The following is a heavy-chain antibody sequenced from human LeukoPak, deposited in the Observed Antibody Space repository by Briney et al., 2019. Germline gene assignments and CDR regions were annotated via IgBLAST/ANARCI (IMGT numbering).Heavy chain of an antibody. V-gene: IGHV3-30*03. CDR1: GFTFSSYG. Sequence: GGSLRLSCAASGFTFSSYGMHWVRQAPGKGLEWVAVISYDGSNKYYADSVKGRFTISRDNSKNTLYLQMNSLRAEDTAVYYCAREKEAPGVGVVVIRDYYYMDVWGKGTTVTVSS. D-gene: IGHD3-22*01. CDR2: ISYDGSNK. CDR3: AREKEAPGVGVVVIRDYYYMDV. J-gene: IGHJ6*03.